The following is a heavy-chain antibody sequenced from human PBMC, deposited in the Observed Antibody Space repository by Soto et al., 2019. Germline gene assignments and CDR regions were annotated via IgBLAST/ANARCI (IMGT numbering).Heavy chain of an antibody. CDR3: ARTPLLRYFDWLPRISYGMDV. CDR1: GGSISSSSYY. D-gene: IGHD3-9*01. CDR2: IYYSGST. J-gene: IGHJ6*02. V-gene: IGHV4-39*01. Sequence: LSLTCTVSGGSISSSSYYWGWIRQPPGKGLEWIGSIYYSGSTYYNPSLKSRVTISVDTSKNQFSLKLSSVTAADTAVYYCARTPLLRYFDWLPRISYGMDVWGQGTTVTVSS.